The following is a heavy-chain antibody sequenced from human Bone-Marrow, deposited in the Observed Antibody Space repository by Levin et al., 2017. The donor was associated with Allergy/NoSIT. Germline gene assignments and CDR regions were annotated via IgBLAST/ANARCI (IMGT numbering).Heavy chain of an antibody. CDR1: GFAFSNHG. V-gene: IGHV3-30*03. J-gene: IGHJ4*02. Sequence: HGESLKISCAASGFAFSNHGMHWVRQAPGKGLEWVALVSYDGSDKFFAASVKGRFTISKDNSRNTVSLQMASLKVDDTALYFCARDVSFGRSVPSSWVDSWGQGTRVTVSS. D-gene: IGHD2-15*01. CDR3: ARDVSFGRSVPSSWVDS. CDR2: VSYDGSDK.